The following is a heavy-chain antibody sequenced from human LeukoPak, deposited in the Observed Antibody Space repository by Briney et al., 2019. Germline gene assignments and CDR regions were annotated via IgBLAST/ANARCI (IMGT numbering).Heavy chain of an antibody. D-gene: IGHD5-18*01. V-gene: IGHV4-34*01. CDR2: SDQSGYE. J-gene: IGHJ4*02. CDR3: ARGRGYSYGL. Sequence: SGTLSLTCVVSDGSFTDYYWSWIRQPPGKGLEWIGESDQSGYENYNPSLRSRATISTETSSNQISLKMTSVTAADTAVYYCARGRGYSYGLWGQGKLVIVS. CDR1: DGSFTDYY.